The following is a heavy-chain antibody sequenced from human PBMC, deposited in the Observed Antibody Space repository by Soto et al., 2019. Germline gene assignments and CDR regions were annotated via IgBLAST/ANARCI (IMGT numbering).Heavy chain of an antibody. CDR3: ARVPTARSGWYGGREMDV. Sequence: GGSLRLSCAASGFTFSSYWMHWVRQAPGKGLVWVSRINSDGSSTSYADSVKGRFTISRDNAKNTLYLQMNSLRAEDTAVYYCARVPTARSGWYGGREMDVWGQGTTVTVSS. CDR2: INSDGSST. D-gene: IGHD6-19*01. CDR1: GFTFSSYW. V-gene: IGHV3-74*01. J-gene: IGHJ6*02.